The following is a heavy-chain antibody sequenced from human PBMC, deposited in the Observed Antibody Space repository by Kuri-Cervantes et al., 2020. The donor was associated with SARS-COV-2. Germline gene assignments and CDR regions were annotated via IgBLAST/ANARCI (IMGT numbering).Heavy chain of an antibody. CDR3: AKDHFGLAASPGQVAFDY. Sequence: GESLKISCAASGFTFSSYAMHWVRQAPGEGLEWVAFIRYDGSNKYYADSVKGRFTISRDNSKNTLYLQMNSLGAEDTAVYYCAKDHFGLAASPGQVAFDYWGQGTLVTVSS. J-gene: IGHJ4*02. CDR1: GFTFSSYA. V-gene: IGHV3-30*02. D-gene: IGHD6-13*01. CDR2: IRYDGSNK.